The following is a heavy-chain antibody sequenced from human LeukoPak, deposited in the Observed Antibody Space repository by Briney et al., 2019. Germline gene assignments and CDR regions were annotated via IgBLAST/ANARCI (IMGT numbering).Heavy chain of an antibody. Sequence: GESLKISCKGSGYSFTNYWIGWVRQMPGKGLDWMGTIYPGDSNTRYSPSFQGQVTISADKSIDTAYLQWSSLKASDTAMYYCARVCCTSTSSFDPWGQGTLVTVSS. CDR1: GYSFTNYW. V-gene: IGHV5-51*01. CDR3: ARVCCTSTSSFDP. CDR2: IYPGDSNT. D-gene: IGHD2-2*01. J-gene: IGHJ5*02.